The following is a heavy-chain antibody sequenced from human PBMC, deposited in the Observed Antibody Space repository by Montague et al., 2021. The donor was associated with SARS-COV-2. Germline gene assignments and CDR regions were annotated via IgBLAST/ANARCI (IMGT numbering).Heavy chain of an antibody. V-gene: IGHV4-39*07. CDR1: DASISTSNY. CDR2: IHVTGTT. J-gene: IGHJ5*02. CDR3: ARVGGVGRSPRYSAGFDP. D-gene: IGHD1-14*01. Sequence: SETLSLTCSVSDASISTSNYWGWLRQAPGKGLEWIASIHVTGTTXYKPSRESRVTVSVDTSKNQFSLRLTSVTPADTAIYFCARVGGVGRSPRYSAGFDPWGQGTLVTVSA.